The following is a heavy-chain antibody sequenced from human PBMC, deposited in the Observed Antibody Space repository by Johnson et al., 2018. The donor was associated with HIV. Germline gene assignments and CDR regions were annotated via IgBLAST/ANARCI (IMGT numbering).Heavy chain of an antibody. CDR2: ISYDGSNK. J-gene: IGHJ3*02. Sequence: QVLLVESGGGVVQPGRSLRLSCAASGFTFSSYAMHWVRQAPGKGLEWVAVISYDGSNKYYADSVKGRFTISRDNSKNTLYLQVNSLRPEDTSVYFCAMKVDSSVLWWGGAFDIWGQGTMVTVSS. D-gene: IGHD2-21*01. CDR1: GFTFSSYA. V-gene: IGHV3-30-3*01. CDR3: AMKVDSSVLWWGGAFDI.